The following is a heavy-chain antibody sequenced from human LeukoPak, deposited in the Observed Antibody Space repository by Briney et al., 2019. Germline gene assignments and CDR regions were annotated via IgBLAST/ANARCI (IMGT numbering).Heavy chain of an antibody. Sequence: ASVKVSCKASGSTFTCYYMHWVRQAPGQGLAWMWLINPNSGGTNYAQEYQGRVTMTSDTSISTAYMELSRLRSDDTAMYYCARVVYSSGWYSTSYLDYWGQGTLVTVSS. CDR1: GSTFTCYY. CDR3: ARVVYSSGWYSTSYLDY. CDR2: INPNSGGT. V-gene: IGHV1-2*02. J-gene: IGHJ4*02. D-gene: IGHD6-19*01.